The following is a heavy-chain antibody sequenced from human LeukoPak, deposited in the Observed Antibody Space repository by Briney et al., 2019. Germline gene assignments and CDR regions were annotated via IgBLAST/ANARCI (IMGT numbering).Heavy chain of an antibody. CDR3: ARDSGITGNRGLWRGDYYYYYMDV. CDR1: GFTFSSYW. CDR2: IKQDGSEK. Sequence: GGSLRLSCAASGFTFSSYWMSWVRQAPGKGLEWVANIKQDGSEKYYVDSVKGRFTISRDNAKNSLYLQMNSLRAEDTAVYYCARDSGITGNRGLWRGDYYYYYMDVWGKGTTVTVSS. V-gene: IGHV3-7*01. J-gene: IGHJ6*03. D-gene: IGHD1-20*01.